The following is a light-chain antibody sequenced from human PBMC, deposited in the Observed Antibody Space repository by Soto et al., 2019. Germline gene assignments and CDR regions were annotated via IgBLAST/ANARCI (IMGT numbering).Light chain of an antibody. CDR1: QSVSSSY. J-gene: IGKJ4*01. Sequence: EIVLTQSPGTLSLSPGERATLSCRASQSVSSSYLAWYQQQPGQAPRLLIYGASSRATGIPDWCGGRASGTYFPLTSSRLEHEDFALYYCQHYGSSPQLTFGGGTKVEIK. CDR3: QHYGSSPQLT. V-gene: IGKV3-20*01. CDR2: GAS.